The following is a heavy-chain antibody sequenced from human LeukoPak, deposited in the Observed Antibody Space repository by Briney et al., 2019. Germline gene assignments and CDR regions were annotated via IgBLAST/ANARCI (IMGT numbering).Heavy chain of an antibody. V-gene: IGHV3-23*01. Sequence: GGSLRLSCAASGFTFSSYAMSWVRQAPGKGLEWVSAISGSGGSTNYADSVKGRFTISRDNSKNTLYLQMNSLRVEDTAVYYCWYYDSSGYYRSHAFDIWGQGTMVTVSS. J-gene: IGHJ3*02. CDR1: GFTFSSYA. D-gene: IGHD3-22*01. CDR3: WYYDSSGYYRSHAFDI. CDR2: ISGSGGST.